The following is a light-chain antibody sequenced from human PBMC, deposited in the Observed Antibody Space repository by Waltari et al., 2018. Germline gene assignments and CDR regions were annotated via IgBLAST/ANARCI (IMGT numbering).Light chain of an antibody. CDR2: DFS. V-gene: IGLV2-14*03. CDR3: SSYTATSVV. Sequence: QSALTQPASVSGSPGQSITISCTGTSSDVGGYNYFSWYQQHPANAPKLMSFDFSDRRSGGSNRFSGSKAGNSASLTISGLQAEDEADYYCSSYTATSVVFGGGTKLTVL. CDR1: SSDVGGYNY. J-gene: IGLJ2*01.